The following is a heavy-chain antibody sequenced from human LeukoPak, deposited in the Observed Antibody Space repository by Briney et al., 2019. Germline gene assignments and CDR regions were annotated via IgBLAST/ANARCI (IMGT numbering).Heavy chain of an antibody. J-gene: IGHJ4*02. CDR2: IYTSGST. Sequence: PSETLSLTCTVSGGSISSGSYYWSWIRQPAGKGLEWIGRIYTSGSTNYNPSLKSRVTISVDTSKNQFSLKLSSVTAADTAVYYCASSSSSAYYFDYWGQGTLVTVSS. CDR3: ASSSSSAYYFDY. V-gene: IGHV4-61*02. CDR1: GGSISSGSYY. D-gene: IGHD6-6*01.